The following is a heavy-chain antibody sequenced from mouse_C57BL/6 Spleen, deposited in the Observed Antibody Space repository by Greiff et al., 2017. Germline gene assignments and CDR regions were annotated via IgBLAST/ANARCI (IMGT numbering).Heavy chain of an antibody. CDR1: GFTFTDYY. J-gene: IGHJ2*01. D-gene: IGHD1-1*01. CDR2: IRNKANGYTT. Sequence: VQLVESGGGLVQPGGSLSLSCAASGFTFTDYYMSWVRQPPGKALEWLGFIRNKANGYTTEYSASVKGRFTISRDNSQSILYLQMNALRAEDSATYYCARYGSSFDYWGQGTTLTVSS. V-gene: IGHV7-3*01. CDR3: ARYGSSFDY.